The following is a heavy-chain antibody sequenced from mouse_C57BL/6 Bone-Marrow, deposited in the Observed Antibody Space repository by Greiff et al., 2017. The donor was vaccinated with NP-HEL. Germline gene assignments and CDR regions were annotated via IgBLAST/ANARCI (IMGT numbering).Heavy chain of an antibody. CDR3: ARRDCSSDPFYWYFDV. CDR2: IYPRSGNT. CDR1: GYTFTSYG. Sequence: QVQLKESGAELARPGASVKLSCKASGYTFTSYGISWVKQRTGQGLEWIGEIYPRSGNTYYNEKFKGKATLTADKSSSTAYMELRSLTSEDSAVYFCARRDCSSDPFYWYFDVWGTGTTVTVSS. V-gene: IGHV1-81*01. J-gene: IGHJ1*03. D-gene: IGHD1-1*01.